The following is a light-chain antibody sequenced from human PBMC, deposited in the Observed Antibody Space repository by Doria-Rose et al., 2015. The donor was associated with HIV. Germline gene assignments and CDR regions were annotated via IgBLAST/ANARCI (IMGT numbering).Light chain of an antibody. CDR3: HQYGTSWT. V-gene: IGKV3-20*01. J-gene: IGKJ1*01. CDR2: DGS. CDR1: QSLSSTY. Sequence: EIVMTQSPGTLSLSPGERATLSCRASQSLSSTYLAWYQQKPVQAPSLLIYDGSTRATGIPDRFSASGSGTDFTLTINRLEPEDFALYYCHQYGTSWTFGQGTKVEI.